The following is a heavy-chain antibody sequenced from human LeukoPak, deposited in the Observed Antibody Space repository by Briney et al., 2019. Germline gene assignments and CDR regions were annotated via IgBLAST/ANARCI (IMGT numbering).Heavy chain of an antibody. J-gene: IGHJ4*02. CDR1: GFTLSSYW. D-gene: IGHD3-10*01. Sequence: GGSLRLSCAASGFTLSSYWMTWIRQAPGKGLEWVANNKEDGTDKYYLDSLKGRFTISRDNTKNSLFLQLNSLRAEDTAVYYCVRDRRWFHFDLWGQGTLVTVSS. CDR2: NKEDGTDK. V-gene: IGHV3-7*01. CDR3: VRDRRWFHFDL.